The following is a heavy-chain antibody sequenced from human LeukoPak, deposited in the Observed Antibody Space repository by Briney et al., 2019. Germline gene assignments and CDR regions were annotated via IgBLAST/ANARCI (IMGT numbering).Heavy chain of an antibody. J-gene: IGHJ5*02. V-gene: IGHV4-31*03. CDR3: ASFPILTGYPSKDWFDP. CDR1: GGSLSSGGYY. D-gene: IGHD3-9*01. Sequence: PSETLSLTCNVSGGSLSSGGYYWSWIRQHPGKGLEWIGYIYYSGSTYYNPSLKSRVTISVDTSKNQFSLKLSSVTAADTAVYYCASFPILTGYPSKDWFDPWGQGTLVTVSS. CDR2: IYYSGST.